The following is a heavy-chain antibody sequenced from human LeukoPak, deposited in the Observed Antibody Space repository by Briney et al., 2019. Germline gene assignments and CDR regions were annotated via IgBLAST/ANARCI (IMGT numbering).Heavy chain of an antibody. J-gene: IGHJ6*03. Sequence: SETLSLTCAVYGGSFSGYYWSWIRQPPGKGLEWIGEINHSGSTNYNPSLKSRVTISVDTSKNQFSLKLSSVTAADTAVYYCARFGIAADAAGVPYYYYYYMDVWGKGTTVTVSS. CDR1: GGSFSGYY. V-gene: IGHV4-34*01. CDR2: INHSGST. CDR3: ARFGIAADAAGVPYYYYYYMDV. D-gene: IGHD6-13*01.